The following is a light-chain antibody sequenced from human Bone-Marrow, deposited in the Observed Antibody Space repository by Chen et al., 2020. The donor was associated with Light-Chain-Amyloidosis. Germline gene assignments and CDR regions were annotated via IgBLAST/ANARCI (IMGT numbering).Light chain of an antibody. CDR2: DVS. CDR1: SSDVGGYNY. V-gene: IGLV2-14*03. CDR3: SSYTSSSTLE. Sequence: QSALTQPASVSGSPGQSITISSTGTSSDVGGYNYVSWYQQHPGKAPKLMIYDVSNRPSGVSNRFSGSKSGNTASRTISGLQAEDEADYYCSSYTSSSTLEFGGGTKLTVL. J-gene: IGLJ3*02.